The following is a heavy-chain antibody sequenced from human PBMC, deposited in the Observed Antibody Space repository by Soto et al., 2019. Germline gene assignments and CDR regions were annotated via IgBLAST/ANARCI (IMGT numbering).Heavy chain of an antibody. J-gene: IGHJ5*02. CDR2: IYYSGST. V-gene: IGHV4-59*08. CDR1: GGSISSYY. Sequence: QVQLQESGPGLVKPSETLSLTCTVSGGSISSYYWSWIRQPPGKGLEWIGYIYYSGSTNYNPSLKSRVTISVDTSKNQFSLKLSSVTAADTAVYYCARHGGSIAAAGSNWFDPWGQGTLVTVSS. CDR3: ARHGGSIAAAGSNWFDP. D-gene: IGHD6-13*01.